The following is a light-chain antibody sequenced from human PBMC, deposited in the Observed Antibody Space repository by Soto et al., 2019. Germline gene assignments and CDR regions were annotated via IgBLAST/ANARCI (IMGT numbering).Light chain of an antibody. J-gene: IGKJ1*01. CDR2: KAS. CDR3: QQYNSYPWT. CDR1: QGISSY. V-gene: IGKV1-8*01. Sequence: AIRMTQSPSSFSASTGDRVTITCRASQGISSYLAWYQQKPGKAPKLLIYKASSLESGVPSRFSGSGSGTEFTLTISSLQPDDFATYYCQQYNSYPWTFGQGTKGDIK.